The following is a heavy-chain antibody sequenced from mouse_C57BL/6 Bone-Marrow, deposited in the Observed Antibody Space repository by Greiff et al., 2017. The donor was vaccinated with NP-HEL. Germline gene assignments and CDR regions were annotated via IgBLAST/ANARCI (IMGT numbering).Heavy chain of an antibody. CDR2: IDPETGGT. J-gene: IGHJ4*01. CDR3: TRVGDGYYEDYAMDY. CDR1: GYTFTDYE. V-gene: IGHV1-15*01. Sequence: QVQLQQSGAELVRPGASVTLSCKASGYTFTDYEMHWVKQTPVQGLEWIGAIDPETGGTSYNQKFKGKAILTADKSSSTAYMELRSLTSEDSAVYYCTRVGDGYYEDYAMDYWGQGTSVTVSS. D-gene: IGHD2-3*01.